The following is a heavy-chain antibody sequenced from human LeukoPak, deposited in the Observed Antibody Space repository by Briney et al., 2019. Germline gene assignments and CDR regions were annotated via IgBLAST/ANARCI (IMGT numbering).Heavy chain of an antibody. Sequence: GGSLRLSCAASGFTFSTYSLNWVRQAPGKGLEWVSAISSSSAYIYYADSVQGRSTISRDNAKNSLFLQMNSLRAEDTAVYYCARITLTGPYGMDVWGQGTTVTVSS. CDR3: ARITLTGPYGMDV. D-gene: IGHD3-9*01. CDR2: ISSSSAYI. V-gene: IGHV3-21*01. CDR1: GFTFSTYS. J-gene: IGHJ6*02.